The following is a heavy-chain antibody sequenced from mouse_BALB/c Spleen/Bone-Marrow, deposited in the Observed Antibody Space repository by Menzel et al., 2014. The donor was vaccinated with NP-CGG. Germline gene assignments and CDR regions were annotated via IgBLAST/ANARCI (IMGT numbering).Heavy chain of an antibody. V-gene: IGHV1-81*01. CDR2: IYPGSGST. J-gene: IGHJ2*01. CDR3: ARGGYGDHFDY. CDR1: GYAFTDYV. Sequence: VQLQQSGPELVKPGASVKMSCKASGYAFTDYVIRWVKQRTGQGLEWIGEIYPGSGSTYYNEKFKGKATLTADKSSNTADMELSSLTSEDSAVYFCARGGYGDHFDYWGQGTTLTVSS. D-gene: IGHD1-2*01.